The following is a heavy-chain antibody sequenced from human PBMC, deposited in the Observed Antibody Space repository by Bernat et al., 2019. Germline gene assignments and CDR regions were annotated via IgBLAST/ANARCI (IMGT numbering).Heavy chain of an antibody. CDR3: AGDDDGDYGDAFDI. J-gene: IGHJ3*02. CDR1: GFTFSSYW. Sequence: EVQLVESGGGLVQPGGSLRLSCAASGFTFSSYWMSWVRQAPGKGLEWVANIKQDGSEKYYVDSVKGRFTISRDNAKNSLYLQMNSLRAEDTAVYYCAGDDDGDYGDAFDIWGQGTMVTVSS. CDR2: IKQDGSEK. V-gene: IGHV3-7*03. D-gene: IGHD4-17*01.